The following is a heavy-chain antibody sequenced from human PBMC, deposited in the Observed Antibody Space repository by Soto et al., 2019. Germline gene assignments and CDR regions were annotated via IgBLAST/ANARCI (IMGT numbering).Heavy chain of an antibody. Sequence: WGSLRVSCSASGFTFSSFAMHWVRQAPGKGLEYVSGISSNGVSTYYADSVKGRFTISRDNSNNTLYLQMSSLRPEDTAVYYSVTPRSTVIIPPSWGQGTLVTVSS. CDR3: VTPRSTVIIPPS. CDR2: ISSNGVST. V-gene: IGHV3-64D*06. D-gene: IGHD4-17*01. CDR1: GFTFSSFA. J-gene: IGHJ4*02.